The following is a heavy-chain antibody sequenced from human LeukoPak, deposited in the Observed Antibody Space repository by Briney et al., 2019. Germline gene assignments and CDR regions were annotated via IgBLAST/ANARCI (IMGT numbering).Heavy chain of an antibody. D-gene: IGHD3-3*01. Sequence: ASVKVSCKASGYTFTSYGISWVRQAPGQGLEWMGWISAYNGNTNYAQKLQGRVTMTTDTSTSTAYMELRSLRSDDTAVYYCARDLRYDFWSGYYTSDAFDIWGQGTMVTVSS. J-gene: IGHJ3*02. CDR3: ARDLRYDFWSGYYTSDAFDI. V-gene: IGHV1-18*01. CDR2: ISAYNGNT. CDR1: GYTFTSYG.